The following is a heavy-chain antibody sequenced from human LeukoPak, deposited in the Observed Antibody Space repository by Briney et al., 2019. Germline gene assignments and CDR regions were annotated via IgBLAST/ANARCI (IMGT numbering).Heavy chain of an antibody. CDR3: ARGLEVDTAMVPYYFDN. Sequence: PSETPSLTCTVSGGSISSYYWSWIRQPPGKGLEWIGYIYYSGSTNYNPSLKSRVTISVDTSKNQFSLKLSSVTAADAAVYYCARGLEVDTAMVPYYFDNWGQGTLVTVSS. D-gene: IGHD5-18*01. CDR1: GGSISSYY. J-gene: IGHJ4*02. V-gene: IGHV4-59*01. CDR2: IYYSGST.